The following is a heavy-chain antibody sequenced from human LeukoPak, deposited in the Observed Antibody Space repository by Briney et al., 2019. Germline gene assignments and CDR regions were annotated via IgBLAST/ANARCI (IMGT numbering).Heavy chain of an antibody. CDR3: AKDPLAAPFDY. CDR2: ISSSSSYI. D-gene: IGHD6-13*01. J-gene: IGHJ4*02. CDR1: GFTFSSYS. V-gene: IGHV3-21*01. Sequence: PGGSLRLSCAASGFTFSSYSMNWVRQAPGKGLEWVSSISSSSSYIYYADSVKGRFTISRDNAKNSLYLQMNSLRAEDTAVYYCAKDPLAAPFDYWGQGTLVTVSS.